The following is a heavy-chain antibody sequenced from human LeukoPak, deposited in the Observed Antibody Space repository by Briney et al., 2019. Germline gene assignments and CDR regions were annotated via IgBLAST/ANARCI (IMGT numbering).Heavy chain of an antibody. CDR1: GGSISRSNW. J-gene: IGHJ6*03. Sequence: SETLSLTCAVSGGSISRSNWWSWVRQPPGKGLEWIGEIYHSGSTNYNPSLKSRVTISVDTSKNQFSLKLTSVTAADTAVYYCTRAASSGPLFTYHMDVWGKGTRSPSP. D-gene: IGHD3-22*01. V-gene: IGHV4-4*02. CDR2: IYHSGST. CDR3: TRAASSGPLFTYHMDV.